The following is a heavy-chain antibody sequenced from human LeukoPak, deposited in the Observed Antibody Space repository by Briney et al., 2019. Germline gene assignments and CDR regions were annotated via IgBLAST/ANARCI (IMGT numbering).Heavy chain of an antibody. V-gene: IGHV4-34*01. CDR3: ARGPAPPNPYHYYGMDV. D-gene: IGHD1-14*01. CDR1: GGSFSGYY. CDR2: ITHSGST. J-gene: IGHJ6*02. Sequence: PSETLSLTCAVYGGSFSGYYWSWIRQSPGKGLEWIGEITHSGSTNYNPSLKSRVTISIDTSKNQFSLKVTSVTAADTAVYHCARGPAPPNPYHYYGMDVWGQGTTVTVSS.